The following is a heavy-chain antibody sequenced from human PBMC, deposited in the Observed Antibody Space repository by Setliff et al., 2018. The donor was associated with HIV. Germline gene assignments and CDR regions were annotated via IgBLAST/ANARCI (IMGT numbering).Heavy chain of an antibody. CDR3: ARVRLYNSALDY. D-gene: IGHD3-22*01. J-gene: IGHJ4*02. Sequence: GGSLRLSCAASGFTVSSYYMAWVRQAPGKGLEWVSTIYSDGSTYHADSVKGRFTLSRDTSKNTLSLQVNTLRPEDTAVYFCARVRLYNSALDYWGQGTLVTVSS. V-gene: IGHV3-66*02. CDR1: GFTVSSYY. CDR2: IYSDGST.